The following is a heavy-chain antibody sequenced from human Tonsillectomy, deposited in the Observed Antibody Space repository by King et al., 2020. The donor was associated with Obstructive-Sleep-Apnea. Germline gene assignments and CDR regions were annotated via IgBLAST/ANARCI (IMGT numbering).Heavy chain of an antibody. J-gene: IGHJ4*02. V-gene: IGHV3-11*01. CDR3: ARDQMSTSGGFDY. CDR1: AFTFSDYY. CDR2: IDTSGSTT. Sequence: QLVQSGGGLVKPGGSLRLSCAASAFTFSDYYMSWIRQAPGKGLECVSYIDTSGSTTYYAASVKGRFTISRDNAKYSLYLQINSLRAHDTAVYYCARDQMSTSGGFDYWGQGTLVTVSS. D-gene: IGHD5-24*01.